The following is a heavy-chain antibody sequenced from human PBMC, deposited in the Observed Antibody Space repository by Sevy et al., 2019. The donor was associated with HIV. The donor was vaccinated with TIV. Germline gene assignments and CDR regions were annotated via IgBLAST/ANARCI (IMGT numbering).Heavy chain of an antibody. J-gene: IGHJ3*02. D-gene: IGHD6-13*01. Sequence: GGSLRLSCEASGFTLSNFAMSWVRQAAGKGLEWVSTISASGVNTYYTDSVKGRFTISRDNSKNTLFLQMNSLRAEYTALYYCAKIPGSSWPQGGFDIWGQGTMVTVSS. CDR1: GFTLSNFA. CDR3: AKIPGSSWPQGGFDI. V-gene: IGHV3-23*01. CDR2: ISASGVNT.